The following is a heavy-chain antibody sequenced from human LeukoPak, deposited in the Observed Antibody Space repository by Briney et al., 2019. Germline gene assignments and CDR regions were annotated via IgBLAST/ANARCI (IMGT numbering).Heavy chain of an antibody. CDR1: GFTVSSNY. V-gene: IGHV3-53*05. CDR2: IYSGGST. Sequence: GGSLRLSCAASGFTVSSNYMSWVRQAPGKGLEWVSVIYSGGSTYYADSVKGRFTISRDNSKNTLYLQMNSLRAEDTAVYYCARSASYYYDSSGYYKSFDYWGQGTLVTVSS. CDR3: ARSASYYYDSSGYYKSFDY. D-gene: IGHD3-22*01. J-gene: IGHJ4*02.